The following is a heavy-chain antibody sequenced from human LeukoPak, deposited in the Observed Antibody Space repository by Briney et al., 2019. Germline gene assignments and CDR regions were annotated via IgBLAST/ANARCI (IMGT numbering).Heavy chain of an antibody. CDR3: ATKGALADYYDSSGYYSYFYYMDV. D-gene: IGHD3-22*01. J-gene: IGHJ6*03. V-gene: IGHV1-18*01. Sequence: ASVKVSCKASGYTFNTYGITWVRQAPGQGLEWMGWISAYTGNTNYAQKFQGRVTMTTDTSTSTAYMELRSLRSDDTAVYYCATKGALADYYDSSGYYSYFYYMDVWGKGTTVTVSS. CDR1: GYTFNTYG. CDR2: ISAYTGNT.